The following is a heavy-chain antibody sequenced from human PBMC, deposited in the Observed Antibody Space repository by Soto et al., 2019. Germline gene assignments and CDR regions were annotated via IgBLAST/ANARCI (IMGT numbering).Heavy chain of an antibody. J-gene: IGHJ6*03. V-gene: IGHV4-59*01. Sequence: SETLSLTCTVSGGSISSYYWSWIRQPPGKGLEWIGYIYYSGSTNYNPSLKSRVTISVDTSKNQFSLKLSSVTAADTAVYYCARVGCSGGSCYPRYYYYMDVWGKGTTVTVSS. CDR2: IYYSGST. CDR1: GGSISSYY. D-gene: IGHD2-15*01. CDR3: ARVGCSGGSCYPRYYYYMDV.